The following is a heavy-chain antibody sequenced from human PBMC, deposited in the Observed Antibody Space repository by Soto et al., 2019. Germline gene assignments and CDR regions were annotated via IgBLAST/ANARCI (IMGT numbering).Heavy chain of an antibody. CDR1: GFTFSHYA. Sequence: QVQLVESGGGVVQPGRSLRLSCAASGFTFSHYAMHWVRQAPGKGLEWVALMSYDGSNEYYADSVKGRFTISRDNSKNTRYLQMNSPRAGDTAVYDCTKDGRHNFDCWGQGTLVTVSS. V-gene: IGHV3-30*18. CDR3: TKDGRHNFDC. D-gene: IGHD1-26*01. J-gene: IGHJ4*02. CDR2: MSYDGSNE.